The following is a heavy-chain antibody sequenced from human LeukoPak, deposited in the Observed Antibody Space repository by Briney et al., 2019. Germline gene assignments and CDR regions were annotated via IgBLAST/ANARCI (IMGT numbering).Heavy chain of an antibody. CDR2: ISSDGTNT. CDR1: GFTFSNNR. D-gene: IGHD6-19*01. V-gene: IGHV3-74*01. CDR3: ARDSRTTGWYGPAS. Sequence: GGSLRLSCAASGFTFSNNRMHWGREALGKGLLWVSPISSDGTNTAYADPVKGRFTISRDDAKNTLYLQMNSLRGDATAIYYCARDSRTTGWYGPASWGQGTLVTVSS. J-gene: IGHJ5*02.